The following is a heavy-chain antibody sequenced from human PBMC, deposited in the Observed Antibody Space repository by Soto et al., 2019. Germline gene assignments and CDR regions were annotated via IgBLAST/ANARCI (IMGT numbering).Heavy chain of an antibody. CDR3: APISARDV. Sequence: PEKLSLTYSVYVGSFSGYYWSWIRQPPGKGLEWIGEINHSGSTNYNPSLKSRVTISVDTSKNQFSLKLSSVTAADTAVYYCAPISARDVCGQGNTVTVS. CDR1: VGSFSGYY. V-gene: IGHV4-34*01. CDR2: INHSGST. D-gene: IGHD3-9*01. J-gene: IGHJ6*02.